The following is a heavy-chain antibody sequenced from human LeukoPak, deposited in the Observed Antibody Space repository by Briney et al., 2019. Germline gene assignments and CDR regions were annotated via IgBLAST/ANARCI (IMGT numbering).Heavy chain of an antibody. CDR2: IYYSGST. CDR3: ARRLSSGWYISPGLGYDSRGYDAFDI. J-gene: IGHJ3*02. Sequence: PSETLSLTCTVSGGSISSSSYYWGWIRQPPGKGLEWIGSIYYSGSTYYNPSLKSRVTISVDTSKNQFSLKLSSVTAADTAVYYCARRLSSGWYISPGLGYDSRGYDAFDIWGQGTMVTVSS. CDR1: GGSISSSSYY. D-gene: IGHD3-22*01. V-gene: IGHV4-39*01.